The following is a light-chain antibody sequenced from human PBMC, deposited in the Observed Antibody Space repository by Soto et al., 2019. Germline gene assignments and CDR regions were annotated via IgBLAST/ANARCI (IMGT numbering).Light chain of an antibody. CDR2: DVS. Sequence: QSVLTQPASVSGSPGQSITISCTGTSSDIGDYNYVSWYQQHPGKAPKLMIYDVSNRPSGVSNRFSGSKSGNTASLTISGLQAEFEADYYCRSYTSSSTRVFGTGTKVTV. V-gene: IGLV2-14*01. CDR3: RSYTSSSTRV. CDR1: SSDIGDYNY. J-gene: IGLJ1*01.